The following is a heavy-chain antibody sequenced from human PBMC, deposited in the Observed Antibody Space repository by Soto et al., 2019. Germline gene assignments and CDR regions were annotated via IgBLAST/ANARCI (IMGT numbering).Heavy chain of an antibody. J-gene: IGHJ4*02. D-gene: IGHD3-10*01. CDR2: IYYLGST. CDR3: ARDGYDGSGSPYPDY. V-gene: IGHV4-59*01. CDR1: GGPMSEYF. Sequence: SETLSLTCSVSGGPMSEYFWSWIRQSPGKGLEWIGYIYYLGSTDYNPSLKSRVTISVDTSKRQFSLRLTSVTAADTAVYYCARDGYDGSGSPYPDYWGPGTQVTVSS.